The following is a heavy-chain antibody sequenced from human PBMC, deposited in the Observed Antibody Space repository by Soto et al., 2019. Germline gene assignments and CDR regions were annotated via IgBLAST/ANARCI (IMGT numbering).Heavy chain of an antibody. Sequence: PGVTLRLSYAAAGFPFRGHWKSWLSQAPGKGLEWVARINRDGCEEHFVDSGKGRFTISRDNAKNSVYLQMKSLRADDTAVYYCARDPGPRPAAIRGLGWCDPWGQGTLVIVSS. CDR2: INRDGCEE. J-gene: IGHJ5*02. V-gene: IGHV3-7*03. D-gene: IGHD2-2*01. CDR3: ARDPGPRPAAIRGLGWCDP. CDR1: GFPFRGHW.